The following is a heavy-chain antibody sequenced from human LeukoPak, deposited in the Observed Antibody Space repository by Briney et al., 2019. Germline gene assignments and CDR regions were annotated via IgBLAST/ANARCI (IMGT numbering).Heavy chain of an antibody. D-gene: IGHD5-18*01. CDR3: ARSKDTAMVFDY. CDR2: INTNTGTP. CDR1: GYIFSNYA. Sequence: ASVKVSCKASGYIFSNYAMDWVRQAPGQGPEWMAWINTNTGTPTYAQAFTGRFVFSLDISVNTAHLQISSLKAEDTAVYYCARSKDTAMVFDYWGQGTLVTVSS. J-gene: IGHJ4*02. V-gene: IGHV7-4-1*02.